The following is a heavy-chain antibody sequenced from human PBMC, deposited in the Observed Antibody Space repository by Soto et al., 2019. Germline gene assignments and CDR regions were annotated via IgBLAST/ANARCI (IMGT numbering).Heavy chain of an antibody. CDR3: ARAQDCGGDCYWSRWYFDL. J-gene: IGHJ2*01. Sequence: SVKVSCKASGGTFSSCAISWVRQAPGQGLEWMGGIIPIFGTANYAQKFQGRVTITADKSTSTAYMELSSLRSEDTAVYYCARAQDCGGDCYWSRWYFDLWGRGTLVTVSS. CDR1: GGTFSSCA. D-gene: IGHD2-21*02. CDR2: IIPIFGTA. V-gene: IGHV1-69*06.